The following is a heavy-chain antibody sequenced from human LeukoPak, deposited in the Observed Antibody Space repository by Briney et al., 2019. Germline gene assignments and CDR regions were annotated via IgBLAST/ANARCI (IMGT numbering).Heavy chain of an antibody. CDR2: ISYDGGNK. CDR3: ARGSIVGARGLGDY. V-gene: IGHV3-30*03. Sequence: GGSLRLSCAASGFTFSNYGVHWVRQAPGKGLEWVAVISYDGGNKYFADSVKGRFTISRDNSKNTLYLQMNSLRPEDTAVYYCARGSIVGARGLGDYWGQGTLVTVSS. CDR1: GFTFSNYG. J-gene: IGHJ4*02. D-gene: IGHD1-26*01.